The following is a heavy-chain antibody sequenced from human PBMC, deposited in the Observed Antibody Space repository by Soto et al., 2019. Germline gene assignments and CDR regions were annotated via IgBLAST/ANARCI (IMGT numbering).Heavy chain of an antibody. J-gene: IGHJ4*02. V-gene: IGHV4-59*01. CDR1: GGSISNYY. CDR3: VRGGGGNAKHFDY. D-gene: IGHD2-15*01. CDR2: IYYSGST. Sequence: GTLSLTCTVSGGSISNYYWSWMRQPPGKGLEWIGYIYYSGSTSYNPSLTGRVTISVDTSKNHFSLDLNSVTAADTAVYYCVRGGGGNAKHFDYWGQGIQVTVSS.